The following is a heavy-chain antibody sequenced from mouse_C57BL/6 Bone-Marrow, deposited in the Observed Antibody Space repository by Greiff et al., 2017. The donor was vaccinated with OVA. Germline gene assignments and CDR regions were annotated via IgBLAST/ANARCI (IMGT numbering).Heavy chain of an antibody. V-gene: IGHV5-9-1*02. Sequence: EVKLMESGEGLVKPGGSLKLSCAASGFTFSSYAMSWVRQTPEKRLEWVAYISSGGDYIYYADTVKGRCTISKDNARNTLYLQMSSLKSEDTAMYYCTRGLHYYGSSFFAYWGQGTLVTVSA. CDR2: ISSGGDYI. CDR3: TRGLHYYGSSFFAY. J-gene: IGHJ3*01. D-gene: IGHD1-1*01. CDR1: GFTFSSYA.